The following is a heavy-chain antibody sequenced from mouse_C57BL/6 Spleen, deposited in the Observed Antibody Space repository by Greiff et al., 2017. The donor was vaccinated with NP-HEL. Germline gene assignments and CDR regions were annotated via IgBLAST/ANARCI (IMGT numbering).Heavy chain of an antibody. D-gene: IGHD2-13*01. V-gene: IGHV14-2*01. Sequence: EVQLQQSGAELVKPGASVKLSCTASGFNIKDYYMHWVKQRTEQGLEWIGRIDHEDGETKNAPKFQGKATITADTSSNTAYLQLSSLTSDDTAVYYCASPVTAWFAYLGQGTLVTVSA. CDR1: GFNIKDYY. J-gene: IGHJ3*01. CDR3: ASPVTAWFAY. CDR2: IDHEDGET.